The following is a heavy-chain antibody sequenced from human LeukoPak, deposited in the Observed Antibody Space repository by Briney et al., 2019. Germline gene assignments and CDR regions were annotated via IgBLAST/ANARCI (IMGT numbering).Heavy chain of an antibody. J-gene: IGHJ6*04. CDR1: GGTFISYA. D-gene: IGHD3-9*01. Sequence: GASVKVSCKASGGTFISYAISWVRQAPGQGLEWMGGIIPIFGTANYAQKFQGRVTITADESTSTAYMELSSLRSEDTAVYYCASNQYYDILTGYYRPYYYGMDVWGKGTTVTVSS. V-gene: IGHV1-69*13. CDR3: ASNQYYDILTGYYRPYYYGMDV. CDR2: IIPIFGTA.